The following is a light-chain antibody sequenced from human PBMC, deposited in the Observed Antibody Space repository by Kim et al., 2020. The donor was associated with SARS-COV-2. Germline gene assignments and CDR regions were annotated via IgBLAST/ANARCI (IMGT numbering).Light chain of an antibody. V-gene: IGLV2-14*03. CDR1: SSYIGDYKY. Sequence: SITISCTGTSSYIGDYKYVSWYQQHPGKAPKLIIYAVGDRPSGVSSRFAGSKSGNTASLTISGLQAEDEANYYCSSYTRASTLYVIFGGGTQLTVL. CDR2: AVG. J-gene: IGLJ2*01. CDR3: SSYTRASTLYVI.